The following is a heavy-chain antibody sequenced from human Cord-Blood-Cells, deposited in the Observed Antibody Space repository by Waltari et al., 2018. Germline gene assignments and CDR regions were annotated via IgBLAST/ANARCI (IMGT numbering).Heavy chain of an antibody. V-gene: IGHV3-30*18. D-gene: IGHD6-6*01. CDR1: GFTFSSYG. CDR3: AKDSAEYSSFFDY. J-gene: IGHJ4*02. Sequence: GFTFSSYGMHWVRQAPGKGLEWVAVISYDGSNKYYADSVKGRFTISRDNSKNTLYLQMNSLRAEDTAVYYCAKDSAEYSSFFDYWGQGTLVTVSS. CDR2: ISYDGSNK.